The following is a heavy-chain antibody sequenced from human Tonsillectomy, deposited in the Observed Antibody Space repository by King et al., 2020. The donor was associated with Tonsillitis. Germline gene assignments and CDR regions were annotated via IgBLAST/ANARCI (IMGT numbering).Heavy chain of an antibody. CDR2: IKQDGSEK. CDR3: ASWCPPHSSSWYWDAFDI. V-gene: IGHV3-7*01. D-gene: IGHD6-13*01. CDR1: GFTFSSYW. J-gene: IGHJ3*02. Sequence: VQLVESGGGLVQPGGSLRLSCAASGFTFSSYWMSWVRQAPGKGLEWVANIKQDGSEKYYVDSVTGRFTISRDNAKNSLYLQMNSLRADDTAIYYCASWCPPHSSSWYWDAFDIWGQGTMVTVSS.